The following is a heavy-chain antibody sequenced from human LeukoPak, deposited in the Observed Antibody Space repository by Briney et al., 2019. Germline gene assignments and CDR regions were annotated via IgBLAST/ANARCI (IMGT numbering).Heavy chain of an antibody. CDR1: GFTFSSYW. CDR3: AREPPGIAAAAPGDC. D-gene: IGHD6-13*01. Sequence: GGSLRLSCAASGFTFSSYWMSWVRQAPGKGLEWVANIKQDGSEKYYVDSVKGRFTISRDNAKNSLYLQMNSLRAEDTAVYYCAREPPGIAAAAPGDCWGQGTLVTVSS. J-gene: IGHJ4*02. CDR2: IKQDGSEK. V-gene: IGHV3-7*03.